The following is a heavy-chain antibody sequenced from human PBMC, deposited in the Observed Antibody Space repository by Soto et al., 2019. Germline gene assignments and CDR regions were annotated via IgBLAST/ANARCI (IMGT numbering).Heavy chain of an antibody. CDR1: GASISGCY. CDR2: IYATGTT. J-gene: IGHJ5*02. Sequence: WETLSLTCTVSGASISGCYWSWIRKSAGKGLEWIGRIYATGTTDYNPSLKSRVMMSVDTSKKQFSLKLRSVTAADTAVYYCVRDGTKTLRDWFDPWGQGISVTVSS. V-gene: IGHV4-4*07. D-gene: IGHD1-1*01. CDR3: VRDGTKTLRDWFDP.